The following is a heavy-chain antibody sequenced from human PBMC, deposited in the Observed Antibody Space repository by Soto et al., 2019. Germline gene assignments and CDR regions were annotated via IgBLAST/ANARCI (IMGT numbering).Heavy chain of an antibody. CDR1: GGSISSSSYY. V-gene: IGHV4-39*02. Sequence: SETLSLTCTVSGGSISSSSYYWGWIRQRPGKGLEWIGSIYYSGSTYYNPSLKSRVTISVDTSKNQFSLKLSSVTAADTAVYYCAREPLDYYGMDVWGQGTTVTVSS. CDR2: IYYSGST. CDR3: AREPLDYYGMDV. J-gene: IGHJ6*02.